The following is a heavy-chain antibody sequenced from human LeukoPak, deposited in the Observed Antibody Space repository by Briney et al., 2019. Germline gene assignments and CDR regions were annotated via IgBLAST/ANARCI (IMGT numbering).Heavy chain of an antibody. D-gene: IGHD1-1*01. CDR1: GYTFTGYY. Sequence: ASVKVSCKASGYTFTGYYMHWVRQAPGQGLEWVGWINPNTGGTNFAQRFQGRVTMTRDTSINTAYMELSSLRSDDTAMYYCAREGAPQLSSYFDHWGQGTLVTVSS. CDR3: AREGAPQLSSYFDH. CDR2: INPNTGGT. J-gene: IGHJ4*02. V-gene: IGHV1-2*02.